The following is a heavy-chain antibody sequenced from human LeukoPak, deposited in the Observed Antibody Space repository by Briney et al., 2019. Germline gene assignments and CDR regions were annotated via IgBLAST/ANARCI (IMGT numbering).Heavy chain of an antibody. Sequence: GGSLRLSCAASGFTFSSYSMNWVRQAPGKGLEWVSYISSSSSTIYYADSVKGRFTISRDNAKNSLYQQMNSLRAEDTAVYYCARDREINWFDPWGQGTLVTVSS. J-gene: IGHJ5*02. V-gene: IGHV3-48*01. CDR3: ARDREINWFDP. CDR1: GFTFSSYS. CDR2: ISSSSSTI.